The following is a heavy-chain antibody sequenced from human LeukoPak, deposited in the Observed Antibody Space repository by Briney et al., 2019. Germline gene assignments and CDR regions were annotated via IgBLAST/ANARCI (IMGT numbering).Heavy chain of an antibody. CDR1: GGSISSSSYY. CDR2: IYYSGST. V-gene: IGHV4-39*01. Sequence: SETLSLTCTVSGGSISSSSYYWGWIRQPPGKGLEWIGSIYYSGSTYYNPSLKSRVTISVDTSKNQFSLKLSSVTAADTAVYYCARHRVYSSSWYVFYYYYYMDVWGKGTTVTISS. J-gene: IGHJ6*03. CDR3: ARHRVYSSSWYVFYYYYYMDV. D-gene: IGHD6-13*01.